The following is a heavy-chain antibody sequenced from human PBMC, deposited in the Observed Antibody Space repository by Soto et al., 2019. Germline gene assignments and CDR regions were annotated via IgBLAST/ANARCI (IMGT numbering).Heavy chain of an antibody. CDR3: SSEHRGYDNRAACFHGVKV. Sequence: EVQLVESGGGLVQPGGSLRLSCAASGYSLSTYWMHWVRQIPGQGLTWVSRIGPDGSSATYADSVKGRFTISRDNANNAVDLQMNSLRTEDTCVSYWSSEHRGYDNRAACFHGVKVWGQGTTVTGSS. J-gene: IGHJ6*02. CDR1: GYSLSTYW. CDR2: IGPDGSSA. V-gene: IGHV3-74*03. D-gene: IGHD3-9*01.